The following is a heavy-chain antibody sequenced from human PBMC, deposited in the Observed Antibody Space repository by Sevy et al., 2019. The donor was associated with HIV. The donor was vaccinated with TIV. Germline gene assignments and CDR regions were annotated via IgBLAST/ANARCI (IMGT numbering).Heavy chain of an antibody. D-gene: IGHD5-12*01. V-gene: IGHV3-23*01. CDR3: AKDRPTYSGSEDPYGMDV. Sequence: GGTLRLSCAASGFTFSSYAMSWVRQAPGKGLEWVSAISGSGGGTNYEDSVKGRFTISRDNSKNTLYLHMNSLRAEDTAVYYCAKDRPTYSGSEDPYGMDVWGQGTTVTVSS. J-gene: IGHJ6*02. CDR2: ISGSGGGT. CDR1: GFTFSSYA.